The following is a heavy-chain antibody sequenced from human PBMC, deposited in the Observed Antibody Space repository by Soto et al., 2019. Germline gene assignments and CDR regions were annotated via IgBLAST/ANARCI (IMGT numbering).Heavy chain of an antibody. D-gene: IGHD6-19*01. CDR2: ISWNSGSI. V-gene: IGHV3-9*01. CDR1: GFTFGDYA. CDR3: AKSHTTSGWYVTTDY. Sequence: LRLSCAASGFTFGDYAMQWVRQAPGKGLEWVSAISWNSGSIDYADSVKGRFTISRDNAKNSLYLQMNSLRAEDTALYYCAKSHTTSGWYVTTDYWGQGTRVTVSS. J-gene: IGHJ4*02.